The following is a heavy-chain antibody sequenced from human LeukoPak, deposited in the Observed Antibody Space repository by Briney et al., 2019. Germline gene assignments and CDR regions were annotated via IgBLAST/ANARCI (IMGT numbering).Heavy chain of an antibody. J-gene: IGHJ6*02. D-gene: IGHD2-2*01. CDR2: ISYDGSNK. CDR1: GFTFSSYG. CDR3: ARDLYVPKSCSSTSCYYYGMDV. V-gene: IGHV3-30*03. Sequence: PGGSLRLSCAASGFTFSSYGMHWVRQAPGKGLEWVAVISYDGSNKYYADSVKGRFTISRDNSKNTLYLQMNSLRAEDTAVYYCARDLYVPKSCSSTSCYYYGMDVWGQGTTVTVSS.